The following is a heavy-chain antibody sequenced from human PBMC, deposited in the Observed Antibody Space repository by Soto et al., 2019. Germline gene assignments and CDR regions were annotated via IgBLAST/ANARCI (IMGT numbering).Heavy chain of an antibody. CDR2: IWYDGSNK. D-gene: IGHD6-6*01. J-gene: IGHJ1*01. V-gene: IGHV3-33*01. Sequence: GGSLRLSCAASGFTFSSYGMHWVRQAPGKGLEWVAVIWYDGSNKYYADSVKGRFTISRDNSKNTLYLQMNSLRAEDTAVYYCARDRFQYSSSSTLEYFQHWGQGTLVTVSS. CDR1: GFTFSSYG. CDR3: ARDRFQYSSSSTLEYFQH.